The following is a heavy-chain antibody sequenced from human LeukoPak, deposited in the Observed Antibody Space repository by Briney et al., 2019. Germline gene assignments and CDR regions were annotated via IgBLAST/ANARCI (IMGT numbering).Heavy chain of an antibody. Sequence: GESLKISCKASGYSFTSYWIGCVRQMPGKGLEWMVIIYPGDSDTRYSPSFQGQVTLSADKSISTAYLQWSSLKASDTAMYYCARLEGMTAPFDYWGQGALVTVSS. CDR2: IYPGDSDT. CDR1: GYSFTSYW. CDR3: ARLEGMTAPFDY. V-gene: IGHV5-51*01. J-gene: IGHJ4*02. D-gene: IGHD3-3*01.